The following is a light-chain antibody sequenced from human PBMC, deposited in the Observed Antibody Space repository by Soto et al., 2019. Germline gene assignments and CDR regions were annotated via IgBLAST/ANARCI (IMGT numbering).Light chain of an antibody. CDR3: QQYSSSIT. Sequence: PGERATLSCRASENVRTFVDWYQQKPGQTPRLLMYGASNRATGIPDRFSGSGSGTDFTLTISRLEPEDFAVYFCQQYSSSITFGQGTRLEIK. J-gene: IGKJ5*01. CDR1: ENVRTF. V-gene: IGKV3-20*01. CDR2: GAS.